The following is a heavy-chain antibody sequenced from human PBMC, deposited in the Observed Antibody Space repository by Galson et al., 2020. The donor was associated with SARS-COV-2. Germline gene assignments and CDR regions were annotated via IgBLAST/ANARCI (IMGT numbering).Heavy chain of an antibody. CDR1: GFTFSSYA. CDR2: ISYDGSNK. V-gene: IGHV3-30-3*01. J-gene: IGHJ6*02. Sequence: GGSLRLSCAASGFTFSSYAMHWVRQAPGKGLEWVAVISYDGSNKYYADSVKGRFTISRDNSKNTLYLQMNSLRAEDTAVYYCARDLYYYDSSERYYYGMDVWGQGTTVTVSS. CDR3: ARDLYYYDSSERYYYGMDV. D-gene: IGHD3-22*01.